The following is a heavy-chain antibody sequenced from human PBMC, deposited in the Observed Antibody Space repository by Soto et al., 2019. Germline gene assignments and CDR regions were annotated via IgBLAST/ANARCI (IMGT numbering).Heavy chain of an antibody. V-gene: IGHV4-39*01. CDR2: VYYGGST. D-gene: IGHD3-22*01. CDR3: AGGDYYHCCGYYFYYYTMDV. CDR1: GGSISSSSYY. J-gene: IGHJ6*02. Sequence: NPSETLSLTCTVSGGSISSSSYYWGWIRQPPGKGLEWIGNVYYGGSTYYNPSLKSRVTISVETSKSQFSLKLSSVTAADTAVYYCAGGDYYHCCGYYFYYYTMDVWGQGTTVTVFS.